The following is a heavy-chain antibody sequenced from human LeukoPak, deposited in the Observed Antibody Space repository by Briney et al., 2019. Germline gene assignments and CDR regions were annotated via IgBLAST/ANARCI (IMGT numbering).Heavy chain of an antibody. V-gene: IGHV3-9*01. CDR1: GFTFDDYA. D-gene: IGHD4-17*01. CDR2: ISWNSGSI. CDR3: AKGYGDYVGPFDY. Sequence: PGGSLRLSCAASGFTFDDYAMYWVRQAPGKGLEWVSGISWNSGSIGYADSVKGRFTISRGNAKNSLYLQMNSLRAEDTALYYCAKGYGDYVGPFDYWGQGTLVTASS. J-gene: IGHJ4*02.